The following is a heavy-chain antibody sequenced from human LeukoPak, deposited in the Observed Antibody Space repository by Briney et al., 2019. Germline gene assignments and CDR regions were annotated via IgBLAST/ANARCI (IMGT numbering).Heavy chain of an antibody. CDR2: ISYDGSTT. J-gene: IGHJ4*02. CDR3: ARDQDYSDRSGYYYVFYY. V-gene: IGHV3-30*03. Sequence: GGSLRLSCAASGFTFSGHGMHWVRQAPGKGLEWVAIISYDGSTTYYADSVKGRFTISRDNSKKTLFLQMNSLRAEDTAVYYCARDQDYSDRSGYYYVFYYWGQGTLVTVSS. CDR1: GFTFSGHG. D-gene: IGHD3-22*01.